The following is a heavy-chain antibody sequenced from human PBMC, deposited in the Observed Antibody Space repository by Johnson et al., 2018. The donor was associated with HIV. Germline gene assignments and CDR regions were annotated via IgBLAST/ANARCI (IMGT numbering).Heavy chain of an antibody. J-gene: IGHJ3*02. Sequence: VQLVESGGGVVQPGRSLRISCAASGFTFSNAWMSWVRQAPGKGLEWVGRIKSKTDGGTTAYSAPVKDRLTISRDDSTNTLYLQMNSLKIEDTAVYYCATDLFSLILEDDAFDTWGQGTMVTVSS. CDR2: IKSKTDGGTT. CDR3: ATDLFSLILEDDAFDT. V-gene: IGHV3-15*01. CDR1: GFTFSNAW.